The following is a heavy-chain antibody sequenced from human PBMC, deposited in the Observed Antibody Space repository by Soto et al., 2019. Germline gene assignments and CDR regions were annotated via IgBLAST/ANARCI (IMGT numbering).Heavy chain of an antibody. CDR2: LVGSGADK. V-gene: IGHV3-23*01. CDR3: VKDLIENSGVREVFDL. CDR1: GFSFSAYA. Sequence: GGSLRLSCAASGFSFSAYAMNWVRQAPGKGLQWVSGLVGSGADKNYADSVRGRFTVSRDNSKNTLYLQMDNLRDEDTALYFWVKDLIENSGVREVFDLGGEGTKDPVS. J-gene: IGHJ3*01. D-gene: IGHD3-10*02.